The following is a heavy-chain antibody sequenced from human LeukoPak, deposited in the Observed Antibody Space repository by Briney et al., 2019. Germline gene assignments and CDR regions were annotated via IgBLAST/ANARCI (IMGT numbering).Heavy chain of an antibody. CDR2: TYYRSKWYH. V-gene: IGHV6-1*01. CDR1: GDSLSRNTIT. D-gene: IGHD3-22*01. Sequence: PSQTLPLTCAISGDSLSRNTITWNWIRQSPSRGLEWLGRTYYRSKWYHDYAVSVISRIIINPDTSKNQFSLQLNSVTPEDTAVYYCARMSDNSGYDYWGQGTLVTVSS. J-gene: IGHJ4*02. CDR3: ARMSDNSGYDY.